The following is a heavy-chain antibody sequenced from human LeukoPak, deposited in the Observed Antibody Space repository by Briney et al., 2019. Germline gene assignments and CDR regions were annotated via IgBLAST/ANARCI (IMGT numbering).Heavy chain of an antibody. D-gene: IGHD2-2*03. V-gene: IGHV3-48*02. J-gene: IGHJ4*02. Sequence: PGGSLRLSCAASGFTFSSYSMNWDRQAPGKGLEWVSYISSSSDTIYYADSVKGRFTISRDNAKNSLYLQMNSLRDEDTAVYYCARDGYCSSTSCYNFDYWGQGTLVTVSS. CDR2: ISSSSDTI. CDR1: GFTFSSYS. CDR3: ARDGYCSSTSCYNFDY.